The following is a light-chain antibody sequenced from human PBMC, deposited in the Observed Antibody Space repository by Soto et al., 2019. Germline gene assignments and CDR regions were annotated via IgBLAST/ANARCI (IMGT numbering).Light chain of an antibody. J-gene: IGKJ1*01. CDR3: MQALQTPRMWVWT. Sequence: DIVMTQSPLSLPVTPGEPASISCRSSQSLLHSNGYNYLDWYLQKPGQSPQLLIYLGSNRASGVPDRFSGSGSGTDFTLKISRVEAEDVGVYYCMQALQTPRMWVWTFGQGTKVEIK. V-gene: IGKV2-28*01. CDR2: LGS. CDR1: QSLLHSNGYNY.